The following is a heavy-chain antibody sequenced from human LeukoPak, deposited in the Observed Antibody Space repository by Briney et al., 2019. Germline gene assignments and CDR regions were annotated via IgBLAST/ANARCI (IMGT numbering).Heavy chain of an antibody. J-gene: IGHJ4*02. Sequence: GGSLRLSCAASGFTFSSYGMNWVRQAPGKGLEWVSYISSSGSTICYADSVKGRFTISRDNAKNSLYLQMNSLRAEDTAVYYCARLNWGSDFDYWGQGTLVTVSS. D-gene: IGHD3-16*01. V-gene: IGHV3-48*03. CDR1: GFTFSSYG. CDR2: ISSSGSTI. CDR3: ARLNWGSDFDY.